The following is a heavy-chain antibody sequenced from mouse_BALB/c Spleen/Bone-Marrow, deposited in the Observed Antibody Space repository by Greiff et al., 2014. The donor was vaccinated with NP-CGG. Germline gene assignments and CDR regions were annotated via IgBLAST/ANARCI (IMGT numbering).Heavy chain of an antibody. V-gene: IGHV14-3*02. CDR3: ASYVYGYYFDY. Sequence: EVQRVESGAELVKPGASVKLSCTASGFNIKDTYMHWVKQRPEQGLEWIGRIDPANGNTKYDPKFQGKATITADTSSNTAYPQLSSLTSEDTAVYYCASYVYGYYFDYWGQGTTLTVSS. CDR2: IDPANGNT. J-gene: IGHJ2*01. CDR1: GFNIKDTY. D-gene: IGHD2-2*01.